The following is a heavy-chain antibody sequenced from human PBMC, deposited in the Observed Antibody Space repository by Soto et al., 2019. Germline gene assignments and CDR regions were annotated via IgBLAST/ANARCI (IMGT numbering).Heavy chain of an antibody. J-gene: IGHJ6*02. D-gene: IGHD3-10*01. CDR2: ISGYNGDT. Sequence: QGLLVQSGAEVKQPGASVKVSCKASGYSFTTYGIIWVRQAPGQGLEWMGWISGYNGDTNNAKKFQDRVTMTIDRSXXTVYLELRSQTFDDTSVYYCAQTGHPRYYSCGMDVWRQGTTVTVSS. V-gene: IGHV1-18*01. CDR3: AQTGHPRYYSCGMDV. CDR1: GYSFTTYG.